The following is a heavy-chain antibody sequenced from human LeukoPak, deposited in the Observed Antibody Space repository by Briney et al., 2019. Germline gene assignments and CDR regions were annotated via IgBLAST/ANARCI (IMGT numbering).Heavy chain of an antibody. CDR3: AKGGYDYVEVGYSD. CDR1: GFTFASYA. J-gene: IGHJ4*02. V-gene: IGHV3-23*01. D-gene: IGHD5-12*01. Sequence: GGSLRLSCAASGFTFASYAMSWVRQTPGKGLEWVSVIIGSVASTYYADSVKGRFTISRDNSKNTLYLQMNSLRADDTAVYYCAKGGYDYVEVGYSDWGQGTLVTVSS. CDR2: IIGSVAST.